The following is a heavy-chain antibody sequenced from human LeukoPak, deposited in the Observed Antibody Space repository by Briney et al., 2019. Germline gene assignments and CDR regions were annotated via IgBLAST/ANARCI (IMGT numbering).Heavy chain of an antibody. CDR2: IIPIFGTA. J-gene: IGHJ3*02. V-gene: IGHV1-69*01. D-gene: IGHD4-23*01. CDR1: GGTFSSYA. CDR3: ARPRDYGGNSLDAFDI. Sequence: ASVKASCKASGGTFSSYAISWVRQAPGQGLEWMGGIIPIFGTANYAQKFQGRVTITADESTSTAYMELSSLRSEDTAVYYCARPRDYGGNSLDAFDIWGQGTIVTVSS.